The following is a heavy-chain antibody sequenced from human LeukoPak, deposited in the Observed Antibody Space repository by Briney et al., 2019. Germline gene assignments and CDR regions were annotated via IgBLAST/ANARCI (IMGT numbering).Heavy chain of an antibody. J-gene: IGHJ4*02. V-gene: IGHV4-59*12. Sequence: SETLSLTCTVSGGSISSYYWSWIRQPPGKGLEWIGYIYYSGSTNYNPSLKSRVTISVDTSKNQFSLKLSSVTAADTAVYYCARNRGDTAMVHFDYWGQGTLVTVSS. CDR2: IYYSGST. D-gene: IGHD5-18*01. CDR3: ARNRGDTAMVHFDY. CDR1: GGSISSYY.